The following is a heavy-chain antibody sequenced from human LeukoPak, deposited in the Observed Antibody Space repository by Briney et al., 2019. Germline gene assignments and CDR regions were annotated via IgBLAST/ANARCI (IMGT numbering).Heavy chain of an antibody. V-gene: IGHV3-48*03. D-gene: IGHD3-22*01. CDR2: ISSSGSTI. Sequence: AGGSLRLPCAASGFTFSSYEMNWVRQAPGKGLEWVSYISSSGSTIYYADSVKGRFTISRDNAKNSLYLQMNSLRAEDTAVYYCARDFLKSGYYYYYYYGMDVWGQGTTVTVSS. CDR1: GFTFSSYE. J-gene: IGHJ6*02. CDR3: ARDFLKSGYYYYYYYGMDV.